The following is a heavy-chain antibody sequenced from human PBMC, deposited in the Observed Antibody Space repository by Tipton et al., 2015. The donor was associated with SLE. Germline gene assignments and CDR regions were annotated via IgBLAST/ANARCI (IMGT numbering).Heavy chain of an antibody. J-gene: IGHJ3*02. CDR2: ISPGGTST. D-gene: IGHD3-22*01. V-gene: IGHV3-23*01. CDR1: GFIFGNYA. CDR3: ATNFYDSSGNYYLDSFDI. Sequence: GSLRLSCTASGFIFGNYAMSWVRQAPGKGLEWVSAISPGGTSTSYAESVKGRFTISRDNSKNTLYMQMNSLRADDTAVYYCATNFYDSSGNYYLDSFDIWGQGTMVTVSS.